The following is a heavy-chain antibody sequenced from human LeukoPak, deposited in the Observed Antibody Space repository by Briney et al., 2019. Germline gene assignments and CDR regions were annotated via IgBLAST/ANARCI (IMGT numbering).Heavy chain of an antibody. D-gene: IGHD3-16*01. V-gene: IGHV4-59*08. CDR1: GASIKSYY. J-gene: IGHJ5*02. Sequence: PSETLSLTCTVSGASIKSYYWSWIRQPPGKGLEWVGYIFDSGTTNYNPSLKSRVTISVDTSKNQFSLKLSSVTAADTAVYYCSVRLGDRSTSFDPWGQGTLVTVPS. CDR3: SVRLGDRSTSFDP. CDR2: IFDSGTT.